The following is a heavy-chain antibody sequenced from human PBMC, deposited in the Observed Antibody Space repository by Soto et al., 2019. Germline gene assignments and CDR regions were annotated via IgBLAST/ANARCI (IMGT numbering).Heavy chain of an antibody. CDR1: GFTFSSYW. V-gene: IGHV3-7*01. Sequence: EVQLVESGGGLVQPGGSLRLSCAASGFTFSSYWMSWVRQAPGKGLEWVANIKQDGSEKYYVDSVKGRFTISRDNAKNSLYLRMNSLRAEDTAVYYCARDNISGEGGGYHYYYYYYMDVWGKGTTVTVSS. D-gene: IGHD3-10*01. CDR2: IKQDGSEK. J-gene: IGHJ6*03. CDR3: ARDNISGEGGGYHYYYYYYMDV.